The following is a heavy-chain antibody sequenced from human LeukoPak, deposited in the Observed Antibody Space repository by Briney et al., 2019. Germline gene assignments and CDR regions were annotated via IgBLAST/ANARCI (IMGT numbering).Heavy chain of an antibody. CDR2: IRYDGSNK. V-gene: IGHV3-30*02. J-gene: IGHJ4*02. D-gene: IGHD2-15*01. CDR1: GFSFTSYG. Sequence: PGGSLRLSCAASGFSFTSYGIHWVRQAPGKGLEWVAFIRYDGSNKYYADSVKGRFTISRDNSKNTLYLQMNSLRAEDTAVYYCVKDGQVVAGTFDYWGQGTLVTVSS. CDR3: VKDGQVVAGTFDY.